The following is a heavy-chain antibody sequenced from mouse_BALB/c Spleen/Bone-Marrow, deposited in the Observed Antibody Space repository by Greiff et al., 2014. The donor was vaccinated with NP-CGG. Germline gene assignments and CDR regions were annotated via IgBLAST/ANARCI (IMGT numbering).Heavy chain of an antibody. CDR2: IWAGGST. J-gene: IGHJ4*01. CDR1: GFSLTSYG. Sequence: VQVVESGPGLVAPSHSLSITCTVSGFSLTSYGVHWVRQPPGKGLEWLGVIWAGGSTNYNSALMSRLSISKDNSKSQVFLKMNSLQIDDTAMYYCARSGLRRPAMDYWGQGTSVTVSS. V-gene: IGHV2-9*02. CDR3: ARSGLRRPAMDY. D-gene: IGHD2-4*01.